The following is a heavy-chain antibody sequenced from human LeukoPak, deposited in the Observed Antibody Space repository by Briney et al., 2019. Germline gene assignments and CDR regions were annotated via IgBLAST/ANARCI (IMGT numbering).Heavy chain of an antibody. Sequence: PGGSLRLSCAASGFTFSGYGMHWVRRAPGKGLEWVALISYDGSNKNYAKSVKGRFIISRDNSKNTLYLLMNSLRAEDTAVYYCAKDPDTGSYYRPSDWFDPWGQGTLVTVSS. CDR3: AKDPDTGSYYRPSDWFDP. D-gene: IGHD1-26*01. CDR1: GFTFSGYG. J-gene: IGHJ5*02. CDR2: ISYDGSNK. V-gene: IGHV3-30*18.